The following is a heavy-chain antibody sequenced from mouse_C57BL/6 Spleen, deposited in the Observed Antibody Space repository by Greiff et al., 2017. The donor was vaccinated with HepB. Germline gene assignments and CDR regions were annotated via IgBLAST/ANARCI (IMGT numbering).Heavy chain of an antibody. J-gene: IGHJ4*01. CDR1: GFTFSDYY. D-gene: IGHD1-1*01. Sequence: EVKVEESEGGLVQPGSSMKLSCTASGFTFSDYYMAWVRQVPEKGLEWVANINYDGSSTYYLDSLKSRFIISRDNAKNILYLQMSSLKSEDTATYYCARNYGSSLPYYYAMDYWGQGTSVTVSS. CDR3: ARNYGSSLPYYYAMDY. CDR2: INYDGSST. V-gene: IGHV5-16*01.